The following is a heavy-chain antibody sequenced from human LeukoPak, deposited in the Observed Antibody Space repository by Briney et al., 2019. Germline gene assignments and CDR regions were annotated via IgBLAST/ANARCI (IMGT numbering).Heavy chain of an antibody. CDR3: ARGAITGTTALLDY. J-gene: IGHJ4*02. D-gene: IGHD1-20*01. CDR1: GFTFSSYA. CDR2: ISYDGSNK. Sequence: GGSLRLSCAASGFTFSSYAMHWVRQAPGKGLEWVAVISYDGSNKYYADSVKGRFTISRDNSKNTLYLQMNSLRAEDTAVYYCARGAITGTTALLDYWGQGTLVTVSS. V-gene: IGHV3-30-3*01.